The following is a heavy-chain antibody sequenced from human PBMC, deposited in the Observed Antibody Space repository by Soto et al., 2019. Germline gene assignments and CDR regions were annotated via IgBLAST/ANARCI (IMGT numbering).Heavy chain of an antibody. V-gene: IGHV4-31*03. CDR3: GGYDILTGYYPSGY. D-gene: IGHD3-9*01. CDR2: IYYSGST. J-gene: IGHJ4*02. Sequence: TLSLTCTVSGGSISSGGYYWSWIRQHPGKGLEWIGYIYYSGSTYYNPSLKSRVTISVDTSKNQFSLKLSSVTAADTAVYYCGGYDILTGYYPSGYWGQGTLVTVSS. CDR1: GGSISSGGYY.